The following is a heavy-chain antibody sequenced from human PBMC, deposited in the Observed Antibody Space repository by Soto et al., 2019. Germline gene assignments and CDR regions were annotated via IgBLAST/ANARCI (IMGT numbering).Heavy chain of an antibody. Sequence: EVQLVESGGVVVQPGGSLRLSCAASGFTFDDYTMHWVRQAPGKGLEWVSLISWDGGSTYYAESVKGRFTISRDNSKNSLYLQMNSLRTEDTALYYCAAPSRYSLYGMDVWGQGTTVTVSS. CDR2: ISWDGGST. V-gene: IGHV3-43*01. CDR3: AAPSRYSLYGMDV. D-gene: IGHD5-18*01. CDR1: GFTFDDYT. J-gene: IGHJ6*02.